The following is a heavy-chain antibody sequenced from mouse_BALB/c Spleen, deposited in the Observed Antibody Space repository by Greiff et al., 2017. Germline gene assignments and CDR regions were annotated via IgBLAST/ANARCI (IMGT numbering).Heavy chain of an antibody. CDR1: GFSLTSYG. CDR3: AKPEVRRGYYAMDY. D-gene: IGHD2-14*01. CDR2: IWGVGST. Sequence: VQRVESGPGLVAPSQSLSITCTVSGFSLTSYGVSWVRQPPGKGLEWLGVIWGVGSTNYHSALISRLSISKDNSKSQVFLKLNSLQTDDTATYYCAKPEVRRGYYAMDYWGQGTSVTVSS. V-gene: IGHV2-3*01. J-gene: IGHJ4*01.